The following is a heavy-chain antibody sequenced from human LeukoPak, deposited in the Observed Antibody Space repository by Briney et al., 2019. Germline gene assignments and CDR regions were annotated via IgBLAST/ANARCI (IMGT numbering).Heavy chain of an antibody. CDR1: GFTFGDYA. J-gene: IGHJ4*02. Sequence: PGGSLRLSCTASGFTFGDYAMSWVRQAPGKGLEWVGFIRSKAYGGTTEYAASVKGRFTISRDDSISIAYLQMNSLKTEDTAVYYCTRDLEWELRVLGYWGQGTLVTVSS. CDR2: IRSKAYGGTT. V-gene: IGHV3-49*04. CDR3: TRDLEWELRVLGY. D-gene: IGHD1-26*01.